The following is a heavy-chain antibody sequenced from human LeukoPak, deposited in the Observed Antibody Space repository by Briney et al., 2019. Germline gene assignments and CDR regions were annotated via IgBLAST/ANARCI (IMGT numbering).Heavy chain of an antibody. CDR3: AKDLGRPGYNWDY. V-gene: IGHV3-23*01. Sequence: GGSLRLSCAASGFTFSSYAMTWVRQAPGKGLEWVSAISGSGSTTYYADSVKGRFTISRDNSKNTLYLQMSSLRAEDTALYYCAKDLGRPGYNWDYWGQGTLVTVSS. CDR1: GFTFSSYA. CDR2: ISGSGSTT. J-gene: IGHJ4*02. D-gene: IGHD5-24*01.